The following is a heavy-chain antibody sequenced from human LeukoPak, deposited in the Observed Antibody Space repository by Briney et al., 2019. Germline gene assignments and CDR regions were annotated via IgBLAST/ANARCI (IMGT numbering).Heavy chain of an antibody. J-gene: IGHJ5*02. CDR1: GGSISSGGYY. D-gene: IGHD3-10*01. CDR2: IYYSGST. V-gene: IGHV4-61*08. Sequence: SETLSLTCTVSGGSISSGGYYWSWIRQPPGKGLEWIGYIYYSGSTNYNPSLKSRVTISVDTSKNQFSLKLSSVTAADTAVYYCARDYYGSGKGWFDPWGQGTLVTVSS. CDR3: ARDYYGSGKGWFDP.